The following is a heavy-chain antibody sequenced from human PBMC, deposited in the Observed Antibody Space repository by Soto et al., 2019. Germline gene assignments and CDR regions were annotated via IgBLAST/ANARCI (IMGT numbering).Heavy chain of an antibody. Sequence: TPSLTCTVSGCSISSGGYYWSWIRQHPGKGLEWIGYIYYSGSTYYNPSLKSRVTISVDTSKNQFSLKLSSVTAADTAVYYCARVNGDYATNDAFDIWGQGTMVTVSS. CDR2: IYYSGST. CDR3: ARVNGDYATNDAFDI. J-gene: IGHJ3*02. D-gene: IGHD4-17*01. CDR1: GCSISSGGYY. V-gene: IGHV4-31*03.